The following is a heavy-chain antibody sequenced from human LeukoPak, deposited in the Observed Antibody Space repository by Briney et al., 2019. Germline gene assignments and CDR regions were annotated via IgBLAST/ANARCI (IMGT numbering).Heavy chain of an antibody. CDR1: GFTFSSYW. D-gene: IGHD1-26*01. CDR3: ATHSSGSYYSGAFDI. J-gene: IGHJ3*02. Sequence: GRSLRLSCAASGFTFSSYWMHWVRQAPGKGLVWVSRINSDGSSTSYADSVKGRFTISRDNAKNTLYLQMNSLRAEDTAVYYCATHSSGSYYSGAFDIWGQGTMVTVSS. CDR2: INSDGSST. V-gene: IGHV3-74*01.